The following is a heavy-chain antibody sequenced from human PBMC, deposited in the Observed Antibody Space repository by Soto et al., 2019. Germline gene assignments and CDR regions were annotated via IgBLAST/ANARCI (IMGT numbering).Heavy chain of an antibody. J-gene: IGHJ5*02. V-gene: IGHV3-15*01. Sequence: GGSLRLSCAASGFTFSHAWMSWVRQAPGKGPEWVGHIKSIPDGGTTDYAAPVKGRFVISRDDSKSTVYLQMNSLKSEDTGVYYCAVIRGWLDPWGQGTQVTVSS. CDR3: AVIRGWLDP. D-gene: IGHD1-26*01. CDR2: IKSIPDGGTT. CDR1: GFTFSHAW.